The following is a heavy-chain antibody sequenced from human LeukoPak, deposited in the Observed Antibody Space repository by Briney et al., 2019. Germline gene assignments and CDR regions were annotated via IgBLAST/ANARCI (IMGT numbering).Heavy chain of an antibody. V-gene: IGHV3-53*01. D-gene: IGHD4-17*01. J-gene: IGHJ4*02. CDR2: IYSGGST. CDR3: ARGVFGAYGYDY. CDR1: GFTVSSDY. Sequence: PGGSLRLSCAASGFTVSSDYMSWVRQAPGKGLEWVSVIYSGGSTYYAGSVKGRFTISRDNAKNTLYLQMNSLRAEDTAVYYCARGVFGAYGYDYWGQGTLVTVSS.